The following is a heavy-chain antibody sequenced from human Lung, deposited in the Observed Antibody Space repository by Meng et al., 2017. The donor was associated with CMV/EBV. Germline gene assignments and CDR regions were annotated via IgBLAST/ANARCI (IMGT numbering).Heavy chain of an antibody. CDR3: ARCNYYCDSSGPFGP. Sequence: ASVXVSXKAFGYTFGDYFMHWVRQAPGQGLEWMGWINPRSGDTNYAQEFQGRVTMTRDTATSAAYMELRWLRPDDTAVYYCARCNYYCDSSGPFGPWGGGXLVTVSS. V-gene: IGHV1-2*02. CDR1: GYTFGDYF. J-gene: IGHJ5*02. CDR2: INPRSGDT. D-gene: IGHD3-22*01.